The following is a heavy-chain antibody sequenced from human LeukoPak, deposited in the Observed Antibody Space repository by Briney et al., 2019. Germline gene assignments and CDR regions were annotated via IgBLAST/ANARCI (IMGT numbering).Heavy chain of an antibody. CDR2: IYWNDDK. CDR1: GFSLSTSGVG. CDR3: AHLDYYDSSGYYSNLHNWFDP. V-gene: IGHV2-5*01. Sequence: SGPTLVNPTQTLTLTCTFSGFSLSTSGVGVGWIRQPPGMALEWLALIYWNDDKRYSPSLKSRLTITKDTSKDQVVLTMTNVDPVDTATYYCAHLDYYDSSGYYSNLHNWFDPWGQGTLVTVSS. D-gene: IGHD3-22*01. J-gene: IGHJ5*02.